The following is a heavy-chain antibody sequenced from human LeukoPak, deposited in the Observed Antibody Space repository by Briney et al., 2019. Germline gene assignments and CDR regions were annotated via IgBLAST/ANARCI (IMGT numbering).Heavy chain of an antibody. CDR1: GLNFSAYW. D-gene: IGHD6-13*01. V-gene: IGHV3-7*01. Sequence: PGGSLRLSCAASGLNFSAYWMNWVRQAPGKGLEWVANIHPDGSKKFFVDSVKGRFSISRDNAKNSLFLQMNFLRAEDTAVYHCARGDGTFDWWGQGTLVTVSS. J-gene: IGHJ4*02. CDR3: ARGDGTFDW. CDR2: IHPDGSKK.